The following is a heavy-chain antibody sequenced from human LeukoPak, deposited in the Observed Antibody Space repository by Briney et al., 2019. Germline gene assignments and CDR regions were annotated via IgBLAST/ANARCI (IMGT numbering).Heavy chain of an antibody. CDR1: GFTFSSYS. CDR2: ISSSTSYI. CDR3: AREGPYYYDSSGYYSRYYFDY. J-gene: IGHJ4*02. Sequence: GGSLRLSCAASGFTFSSYSMNWIRQAPGKGLEWVSSISSSTSYIYYADSVKGRFTISKDNAKNSLYLQMNSLRAEDTAVYYCAREGPYYYDSSGYYSRYYFDYWGQGTLVTVSS. V-gene: IGHV3-21*04. D-gene: IGHD3-22*01.